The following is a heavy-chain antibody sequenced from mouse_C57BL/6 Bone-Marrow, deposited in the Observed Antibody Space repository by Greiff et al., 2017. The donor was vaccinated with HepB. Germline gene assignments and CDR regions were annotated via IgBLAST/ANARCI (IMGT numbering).Heavy chain of an antibody. D-gene: IGHD1-1*01. J-gene: IGHJ2*01. Sequence: EVQLQQSGPELVKPGASVKISCKASGYTFTDYYMNWVKQSPGKSLEWIGDINPNNGGTSYNQKFKGKATLTVDKSSSTAYMELRSLTSEDSAVYYCARENYGSKYYFDYWGQGTTLTVSS. CDR2: INPNNGGT. CDR3: ARENYGSKYYFDY. V-gene: IGHV1-26*01. CDR1: GYTFTDYY.